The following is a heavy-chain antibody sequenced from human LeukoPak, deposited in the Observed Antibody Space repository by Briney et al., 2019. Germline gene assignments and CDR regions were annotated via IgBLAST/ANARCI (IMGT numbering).Heavy chain of an antibody. Sequence: RASVKVSCKASGYTFTSYGISWVRQAPGQGLEWMGWISAYNGNTNYAQKLQGRVTMTTDTSTSTAYMELRRQRSDDTAVYYCARAPLHHWFDPWGQGTLVTVSS. CDR3: ARAPLHHWFDP. CDR1: GYTFTSYG. D-gene: IGHD4-11*01. CDR2: ISAYNGNT. V-gene: IGHV1-18*01. J-gene: IGHJ5*02.